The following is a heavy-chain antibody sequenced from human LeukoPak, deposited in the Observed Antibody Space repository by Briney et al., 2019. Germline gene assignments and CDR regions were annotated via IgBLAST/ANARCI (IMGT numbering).Heavy chain of an antibody. J-gene: IGHJ5*02. D-gene: IGHD3-3*01. CDR1: GYTFTSYD. Sequence: ASVKVSCKASGYTFTSYDIDWVRQGTGQGLEWMGWMNPNSGNTGYAQKFQGRVTMTSNTSISTAYMELSSLRSEDTAVYYCALFRFLRVEFDPWGQGTLVTVSS. CDR2: MNPNSGNT. V-gene: IGHV1-8*01. CDR3: ALFRFLRVEFDP.